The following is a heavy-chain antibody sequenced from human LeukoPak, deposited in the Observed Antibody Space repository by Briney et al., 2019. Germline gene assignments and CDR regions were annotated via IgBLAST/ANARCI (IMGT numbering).Heavy chain of an antibody. CDR3: ARDRAYSSSSERFDY. D-gene: IGHD6-6*01. CDR1: GYTFTGYY. Sequence: GASVKASCKASGYTFTGYYMHWVRQAPGQGLEWMGWINPNSGGTNYAQKFQGRVTMTRDTSISTAYMELSRLRSDDTAVYYCARDRAYSSSSERFDYWGQGTLVTVSS. CDR2: INPNSGGT. V-gene: IGHV1-2*02. J-gene: IGHJ4*02.